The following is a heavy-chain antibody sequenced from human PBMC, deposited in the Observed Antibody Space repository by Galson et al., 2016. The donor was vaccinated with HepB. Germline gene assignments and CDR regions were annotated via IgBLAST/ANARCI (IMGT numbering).Heavy chain of an antibody. CDR1: GGSFISNY. V-gene: IGHV4-34*01. CDR3: ARGRGPAARFDY. CDR2: VNHGGLT. Sequence: ETLSLTCAVNGGSFISNYWTWIRQTPGRGLEWIGEVNHGGLTKYNPSLKSRMEMSVDKSKRQVSLTLTSVTAADTAVYYCARGRGPAARFDYWGQGTLVTVSS. J-gene: IGHJ4*02. D-gene: IGHD2-2*01.